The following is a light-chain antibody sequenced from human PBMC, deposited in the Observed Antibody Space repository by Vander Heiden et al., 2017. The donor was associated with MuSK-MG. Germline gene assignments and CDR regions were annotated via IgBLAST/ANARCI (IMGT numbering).Light chain of an antibody. J-gene: IGLJ1*01. CDR1: SLRTYS. V-gene: IGLV3-19*01. CDR2: GKN. CDR3: NARDSSGERSV. Sequence: SSELTQDPSVSVALGQKVIVTCQGDSLRTYSAGWYQQKPGQAPLRLIYGKNNRPSGIPDRFSGSTSGNTASWTISGTQAEDEVDDYCNARDSSGERSVFGTGNTVTVL.